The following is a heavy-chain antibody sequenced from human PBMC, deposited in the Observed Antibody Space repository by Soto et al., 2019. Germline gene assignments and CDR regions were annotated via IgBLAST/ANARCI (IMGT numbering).Heavy chain of an antibody. CDR1: GGTFSSYA. D-gene: IGHD6-13*01. CDR3: ASPYSSSWYARFDY. V-gene: IGHV1-69*06. Sequence: SVKVSCKASGGTFSSYAISWVRQAPGQGLEWMGGIIPIFGTANYAQKFQGRVTITADKSTSTAYMELSSLRSEDTAVYYCASPYSSSWYARFDYWGQGTLVTVSS. J-gene: IGHJ4*02. CDR2: IIPIFGTA.